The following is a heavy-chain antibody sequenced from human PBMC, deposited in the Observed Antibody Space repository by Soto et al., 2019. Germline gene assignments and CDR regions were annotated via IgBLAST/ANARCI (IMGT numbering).Heavy chain of an antibody. CDR1: GGSISSSSYY. CDR3: ARHGSYYDRSGYVDY. J-gene: IGHJ4*02. Sequence: SETLSLTCTASGGSISSSSYYWGWIRQPPGKGLEWIGSISYGGTTYYNPSLQSRVALSVDTSKKQFSLKMTSVTAADTAVYYRARHGSYYDRSGYVDYWGQGTLVTVSS. D-gene: IGHD3-22*01. CDR2: ISYGGTT. V-gene: IGHV4-39*01.